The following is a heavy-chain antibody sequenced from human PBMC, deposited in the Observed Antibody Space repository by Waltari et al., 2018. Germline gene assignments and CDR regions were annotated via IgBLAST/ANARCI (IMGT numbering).Heavy chain of an antibody. CDR1: GFTVSSNY. CDR2: IYSGGRT. V-gene: IGHV3-53*01. J-gene: IGHJ4*02. Sequence: EVQLVESGGGLIQPGGSLRLSCAASGFTVSSNYMSWVRQAPGKGLEWVSGIYSGGRTYYADAVKGRFTISRDNSKNTLYLQMNSLRAEDTAVYYCARVVGATNYFDYWGQGTLVTVSS. CDR3: ARVVGATNYFDY. D-gene: IGHD1-26*01.